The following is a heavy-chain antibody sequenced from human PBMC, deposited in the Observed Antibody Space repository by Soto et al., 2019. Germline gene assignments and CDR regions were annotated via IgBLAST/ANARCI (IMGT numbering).Heavy chain of an antibody. J-gene: IGHJ4*02. V-gene: IGHV1-46*01. CDR1: GYTFSTYY. Sequence: QVQLVQSGAEVKKPGASVKVSCKASGYTFSTYYMHWVRQAPGQGYEWMGIINPSGGSTTYAQKFQGRVTMTRGTSTTTVYMELSSLKSEDTAVYYCARYDYNGYYFDYWGQGTLVTVFS. D-gene: IGHD4-4*01. CDR2: INPSGGST. CDR3: ARYDYNGYYFDY.